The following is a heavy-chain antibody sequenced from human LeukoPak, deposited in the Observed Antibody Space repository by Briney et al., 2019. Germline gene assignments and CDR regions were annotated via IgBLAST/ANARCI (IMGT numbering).Heavy chain of an antibody. Sequence: ASVKVSCKASGYTFTGYYMHWVRQAHGQGLEWKGWINPNSGGTNYAQKFQGRVTMTRDTSISTAYMELSRLRSDDTAVYYCARDVVTMVRGVIPWFDPWGQGTLVTVSS. V-gene: IGHV1-2*02. J-gene: IGHJ5*02. D-gene: IGHD3-10*01. CDR2: INPNSGGT. CDR3: ARDVVTMVRGVIPWFDP. CDR1: GYTFTGYY.